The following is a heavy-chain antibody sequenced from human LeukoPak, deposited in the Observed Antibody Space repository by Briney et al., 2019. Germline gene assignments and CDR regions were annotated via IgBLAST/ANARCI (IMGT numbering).Heavy chain of an antibody. CDR3: ARGGVDIVVVPAARYNWFDP. D-gene: IGHD2-2*01. CDR2: INPNSGGT. J-gene: IGHJ5*02. Sequence: GASVKVSCKASGYTFTGYYMHWVRQAPGQGLEWMGWINPNSGGTNYAQKVQGRVTMTRDTSISTAYMELSRLRSDDTAVYYCARGGVDIVVVPAARYNWFDPWGQGTLVTVSS. V-gene: IGHV1-2*02. CDR1: GYTFTGYY.